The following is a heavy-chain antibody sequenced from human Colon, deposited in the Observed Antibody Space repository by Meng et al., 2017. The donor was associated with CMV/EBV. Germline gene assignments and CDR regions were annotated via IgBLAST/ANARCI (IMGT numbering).Heavy chain of an antibody. V-gene: IGHV3-21*01. D-gene: IGHD1-20*01. CDR2: ISSSSSYI. CDR1: GFTFSSYS. CDR3: AKGRQGITGTTLLS. J-gene: IGHJ4*02. Sequence: GESLKISCAASGFTFSSYSMNWVRQAPGKGLEWVSSISSSSSYIYYADSVKGRFTISRDNSKNTLYLQMNSLRAEDTAVYYCAKGRQGITGTTLLSWGQGTLVTVSS.